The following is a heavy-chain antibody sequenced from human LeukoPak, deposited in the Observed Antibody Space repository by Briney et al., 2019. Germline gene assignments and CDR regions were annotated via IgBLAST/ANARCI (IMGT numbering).Heavy chain of an antibody. D-gene: IGHD4-23*01. CDR1: GGSISSSSYY. Sequence: PSETLSLTCTVSGGSISSSSYYWGWIRQPPGKGLEWIGSIYYSGSTYYNPSLKSRVTISVDTSKNQFSLKLSSVTAADTAVYYCARQGPTVVTPVDYWGQGTLVTVSS. CDR3: ARQGPTVVTPVDY. J-gene: IGHJ4*02. V-gene: IGHV4-39*01. CDR2: IYYSGST.